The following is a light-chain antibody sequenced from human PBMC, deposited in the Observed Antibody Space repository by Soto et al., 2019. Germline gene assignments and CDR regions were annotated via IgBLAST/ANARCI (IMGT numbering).Light chain of an antibody. J-gene: IGLJ1*01. CDR3: CSYAGSYTYV. CDR1: SCAVGGYSF. Sequence: QCALTQPRSVSGSPGQSVTISCTGTSCAVGGYSFVSWYQQHPGKAPKLMIYDVTKRPSGVPDRFSGSKSGNTPSLTISGLQAEDEADYYCCSYAGSYTYVFGTGTKVTLL. V-gene: IGLV2-11*01. CDR2: DVT.